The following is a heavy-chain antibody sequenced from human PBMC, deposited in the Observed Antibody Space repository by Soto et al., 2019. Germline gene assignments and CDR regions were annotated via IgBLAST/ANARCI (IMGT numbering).Heavy chain of an antibody. CDR2: IYSGGST. D-gene: IGHD6-13*01. V-gene: IGHV3-66*01. CDR3: ARESGYSSSWYVGYYYYYMDV. J-gene: IGHJ6*03. CDR1: GFTVSSNY. Sequence: GGSLRLSCAASGFTVSSNYMSWVRQAPGKGLEWVSVIYSGGSTYYADSVKGRFTISRDNSKNTLYLQMNSLRAEDTAVYYCARESGYSSSWYVGYYYYYMDVWGKGTTVTVS.